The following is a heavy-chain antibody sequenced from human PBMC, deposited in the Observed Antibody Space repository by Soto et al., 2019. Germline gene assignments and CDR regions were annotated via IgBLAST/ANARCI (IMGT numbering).Heavy chain of an antibody. V-gene: IGHV4-34*01. J-gene: IGHJ4*02. CDR3: ARALYGDLPFDY. Sequence: SETLSLTCAVYGGSFSGYYWSWIRQPPGKGLEWIGEINHSGSTNYNPSLKSRVTISVDTSKNQFSLKLSSVTAADTAVYSCARALYGDLPFDYWGQGTLVTVSS. CDR2: INHSGST. D-gene: IGHD4-17*01. CDR1: GGSFSGYY.